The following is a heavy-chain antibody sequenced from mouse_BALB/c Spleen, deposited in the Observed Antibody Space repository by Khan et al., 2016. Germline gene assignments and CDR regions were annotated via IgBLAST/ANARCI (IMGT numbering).Heavy chain of an antibody. CDR2: ITSGGGFT. J-gene: IGHJ3*01. Sequence: EVELVESGGDLVKPGGSLKLSCAASGFTFSSYGMSWVRQTPDKRLEWVATITSGGGFTYYPASVKGRFTISRDTAKNTLYLQMSSLKSEDSAMYYCARARLLVTGNTYGFAYWGQGTLVTVSA. CDR3: ARARLLVTGNTYGFAY. CDR1: GFTFSSYG. V-gene: IGHV5-6*01. D-gene: IGHD2-12*01.